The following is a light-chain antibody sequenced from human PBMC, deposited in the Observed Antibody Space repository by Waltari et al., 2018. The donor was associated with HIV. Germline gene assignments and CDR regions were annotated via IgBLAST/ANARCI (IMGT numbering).Light chain of an antibody. J-gene: IGKJ4*01. CDR3: QQYAASPLT. Sequence: EIVLTQSPGTLSLSPGERAPLSCKASQSVRSASLAWYQQNPGQAPRLLIYGASSRAPGSPDRFSGSGAVTDFILTISRLQPEDCAVYYGQQYAASPLTFGGGTKVEIK. CDR2: GAS. V-gene: IGKV3-20*01. CDR1: QSVRSAS.